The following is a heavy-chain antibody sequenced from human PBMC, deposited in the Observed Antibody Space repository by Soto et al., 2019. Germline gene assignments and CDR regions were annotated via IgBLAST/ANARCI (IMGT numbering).Heavy chain of an antibody. CDR3: ARDLGQQPPNYYYYYGMDV. V-gene: IGHV4-4*07. CDR1: GGSISSYY. D-gene: IGHD6-13*01. Sequence: QVQLQESGPGLVKPSETLSLPCTVSGGSISSYYWSWIRQPAGKGLEWLGRIYTSGSTNYNPSLQSRVTLSVDSSKNQFSLKLSSVTAADTAVYYCARDLGQQPPNYYYYYGMDVCGQGTTVPVSS. CDR2: IYTSGST. J-gene: IGHJ6*02.